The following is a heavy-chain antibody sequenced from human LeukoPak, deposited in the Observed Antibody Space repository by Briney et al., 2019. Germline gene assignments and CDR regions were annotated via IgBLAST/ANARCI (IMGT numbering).Heavy chain of an antibody. CDR1: GFTFSSYG. V-gene: IGHV3-30*18. Sequence: GRSLTLSCAASGFTFSSYGMHWVRQAPGKGLEWVAFISYDGSNKYYADSVKGRFTISRDNSKNTLYLQMNSLRAEDTAVYYCAKDRAGYCSGGSCYRSDYWGQGTLVTVSS. CDR2: ISYDGSNK. D-gene: IGHD2-15*01. J-gene: IGHJ4*02. CDR3: AKDRAGYCSGGSCYRSDY.